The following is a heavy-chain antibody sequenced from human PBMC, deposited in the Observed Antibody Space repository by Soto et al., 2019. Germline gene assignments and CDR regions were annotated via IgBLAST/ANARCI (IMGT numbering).Heavy chain of an antibody. D-gene: IGHD6-19*01. CDR3: ARLDIAVAGKGNWFDP. Sequence: SETLCLTCTVSGGFISSGDSYWSWIRQPPGKGLEWIGYIYYSGTTYYMPSLKSRATLSLDTSKNQFSLRLNSVTAADTAVYYCARLDIAVAGKGNWFDPWGQGTLVT. CDR2: IYYSGTT. J-gene: IGHJ5*02. CDR1: GGFISSGDSY. V-gene: IGHV4-30-4*02.